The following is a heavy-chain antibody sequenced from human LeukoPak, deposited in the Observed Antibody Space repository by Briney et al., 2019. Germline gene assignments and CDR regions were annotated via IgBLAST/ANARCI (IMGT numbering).Heavy chain of an antibody. CDR3: ARGWGVPGTLDY. V-gene: IGHV4-39*07. D-gene: IGHD3-10*01. CDR2: IYHSGCT. CDR1: GGSISSNSYY. J-gene: IGHJ4*02. Sequence: SPSETLSLTCSVSGGSISSNSYYWGWIRQPPGKGLEWIGSIYHSGCTYYNPSLKSRVTISGDTSKNQFSLKLSSVTAADTAVYYCARGWGVPGTLDYWGQGTLVTVSS.